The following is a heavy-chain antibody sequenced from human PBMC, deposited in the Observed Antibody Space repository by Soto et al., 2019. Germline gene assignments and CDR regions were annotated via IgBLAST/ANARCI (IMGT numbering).Heavy chain of an antibody. D-gene: IGHD2-15*01. Sequence: QVQLVQSGAEVKKPGSSVKVSCKASGGTFSSYAISWVRQAPGQGLEWMGGIIPIFGTANYAQKFQGRVTITADKSTSTAYVELSSLRSEDTAVYYGAGGGCSGGSCYSRAYYYYGMDVWGQGTTVTVSS. V-gene: IGHV1-69*06. CDR3: AGGGCSGGSCYSRAYYYYGMDV. J-gene: IGHJ6*02. CDR2: IIPIFGTA. CDR1: GGTFSSYA.